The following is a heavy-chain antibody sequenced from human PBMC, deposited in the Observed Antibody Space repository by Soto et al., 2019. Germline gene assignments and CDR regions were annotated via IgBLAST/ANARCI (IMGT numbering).Heavy chain of an antibody. CDR1: GFTFSTFA. CDR2: ISGSGGTT. Sequence: GGSLRLSCAASGFTFSTFAMSWVRQAPGKGMEWVSAISGSGGTTYNADSVKGRFTISRDNSKNTLYLQMNSLRAEDTAVYFCAKVLRREYSDSLTDAFDFWGQGAMVTVSS. D-gene: IGHD4-17*01. V-gene: IGHV3-23*01. CDR3: AKVLRREYSDSLTDAFDF. J-gene: IGHJ3*01.